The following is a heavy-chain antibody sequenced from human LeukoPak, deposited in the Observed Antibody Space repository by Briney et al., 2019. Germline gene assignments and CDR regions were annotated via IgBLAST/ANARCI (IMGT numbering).Heavy chain of an antibody. D-gene: IGHD2-15*01. CDR2: ISYDGSNK. Sequence: PGRSLRLSCAASGFTFSSYGMHWVRQAPGKGLEWVAVISYDGSNKYYADSVKGRFTISRDNSKNTLYLQMNSLRAEDTAVYYCAKDAIPGYCSGGSCYSRYYYYYMDVWGKGTTVTVSS. CDR1: GFTFSSYG. J-gene: IGHJ6*03. V-gene: IGHV3-30*18. CDR3: AKDAIPGYCSGGSCYSRYYYYYMDV.